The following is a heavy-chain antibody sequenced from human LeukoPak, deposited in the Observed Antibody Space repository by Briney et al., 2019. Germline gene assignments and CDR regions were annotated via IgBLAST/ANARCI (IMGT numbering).Heavy chain of an antibody. D-gene: IGHD3-22*01. J-gene: IGHJ4*02. CDR2: ISGDGGTT. CDR3: ARAYDSSGYIGSFDY. Sequence: GGSLRLSCAASGFTFDGYAMHWVRQAPGKGLEWVSLISGDGGTTYYADSVKGRFTISRDNSKNSLYLQMNSLRAEDTALYYCARAYDSSGYIGSFDYWGQGTLVTVSS. CDR1: GFTFDGYA. V-gene: IGHV3-43*02.